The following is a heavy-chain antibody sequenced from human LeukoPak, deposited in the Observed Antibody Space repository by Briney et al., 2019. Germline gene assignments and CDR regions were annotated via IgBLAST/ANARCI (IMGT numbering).Heavy chain of an antibody. D-gene: IGHD4/OR15-4a*01. V-gene: IGHV3-53*01. J-gene: IGHJ5*02. CDR1: GFTFSSYW. CDR2: FYSGGST. Sequence: PGGSLRLSCAASGFTFSSYWMHWVRQAPGKGLEWVSVFYSGGSTYYADSVQGRFTLSRDNSKNTVYLQMNSLRAEDTAVYYCARGQGASRGWFDPWGQGTLVTVSS. CDR3: ARGQGASRGWFDP.